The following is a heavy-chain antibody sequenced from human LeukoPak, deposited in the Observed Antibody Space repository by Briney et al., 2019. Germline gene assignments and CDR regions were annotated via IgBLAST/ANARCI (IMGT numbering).Heavy chain of an antibody. D-gene: IGHD5-18*01. CDR3: AGDTYGSDY. CDR2: INHSGST. V-gene: IGHV4-34*01. Sequence: SETLSLTCAVYGGSFSGYYWTYIRQPPGKGLEWIGEINHSGSTNYNPSLKSRVTISVDTSKNQFSLKLSSVTAADTAVYYCAGDTYGSDYWGQGTLVTVSS. J-gene: IGHJ4*02. CDR1: GGSFSGYY.